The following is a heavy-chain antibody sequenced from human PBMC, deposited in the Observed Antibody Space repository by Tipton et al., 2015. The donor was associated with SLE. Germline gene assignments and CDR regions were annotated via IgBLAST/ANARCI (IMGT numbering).Heavy chain of an antibody. CDR3: ARGRGYRTGFVP. CDR2: INHSGST. J-gene: IGHJ5*02. Sequence: TLSLTCAVYGGSFSGYYWSWIRQPPGKGLEWIGEINHSGSTNYNPSLKSRVTISVDTSKNQFSLKLSSVTAADTAVYYCARGRGYRTGFVPWGQGTLVTVSS. V-gene: IGHV4-34*01. D-gene: IGHD5-18*01. CDR1: GGSFSGYY.